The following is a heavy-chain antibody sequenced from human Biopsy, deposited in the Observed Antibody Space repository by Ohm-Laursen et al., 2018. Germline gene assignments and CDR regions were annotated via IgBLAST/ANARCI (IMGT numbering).Heavy chain of an antibody. CDR1: GGSLNNHY. CDR3: ARHDRSGYWGLDY. CDR2: IYSSGRT. V-gene: IGHV4-4*08. J-gene: IGHJ4*02. D-gene: IGHD3-22*01. Sequence: PSQTLSLTCSVSGGSLNNHYWSWIRQSPGKGLEWLAYIYSSGRTNYNPSLKSRIIVSFDTSKNQLSLKVTSVTATDTAMYYCARHDRSGYWGLDYWGQGALVTVSA.